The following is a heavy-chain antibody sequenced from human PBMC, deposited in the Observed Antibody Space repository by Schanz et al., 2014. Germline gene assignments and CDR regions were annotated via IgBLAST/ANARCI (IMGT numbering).Heavy chain of an antibody. CDR2: MSYDGSIK. CDR3: ARANYRRKINFDY. V-gene: IGHV3-33*08. D-gene: IGHD3-10*01. J-gene: IGHJ4*02. Sequence: VQLVESGGGLVQPGGSLRLSCAASGFTFSSYGMHWVRQAPGKGLEWVAAMSYDGSIKYYADSVKGRFTMSRDNSKNTLYLQMNSLRAEDTAVYYCARANYRRKINFDYWGRGTLVTVSS. CDR1: GFTFSSYG.